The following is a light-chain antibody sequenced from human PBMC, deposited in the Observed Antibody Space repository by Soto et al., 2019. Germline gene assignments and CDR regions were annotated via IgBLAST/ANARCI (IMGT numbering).Light chain of an antibody. CDR1: QSLNSY. V-gene: IGKV3-11*01. Sequence: EIVLTQSPATLSLSPGERATLSCRASQSLNSYLAWYQQKPGQAPRLLIYDASNRATGIPARFSGSGSGTDFTLTISSLEPEDFAVYYCQQRSNWPITFGPGTKVDIK. J-gene: IGKJ3*01. CDR3: QQRSNWPIT. CDR2: DAS.